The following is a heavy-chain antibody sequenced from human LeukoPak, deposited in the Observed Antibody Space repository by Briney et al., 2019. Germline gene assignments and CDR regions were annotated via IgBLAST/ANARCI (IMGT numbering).Heavy chain of an antibody. V-gene: IGHV3-7*03. J-gene: IGHJ4*02. CDR2: INKDGGEK. CDR1: GFTFSSYW. CDR3: VKDSPPRYSGSPPAY. D-gene: IGHD1-26*01. Sequence: GGSLRLYCAASGFTFSSYWMSWVRQAPGKGLEWVANINKDGGEKYYVDSVKGRFTISRDNAKNSLYLQMNSLRADDTAVYYCVKDSPPRYSGSPPAYWGQGTLVTVSS.